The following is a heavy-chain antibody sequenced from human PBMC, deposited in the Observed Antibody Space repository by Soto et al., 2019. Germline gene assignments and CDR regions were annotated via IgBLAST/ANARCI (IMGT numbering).Heavy chain of an antibody. CDR3: AKRAEGYCSGGSCPASYNFDY. J-gene: IGHJ4*02. CDR2: ISGSGGST. V-gene: IGHV3-23*01. Sequence: EVQLLESGGGLVQPGGSLRLSCAASGFTFSSYAMSWVRQAPGKGLEWVSAISGSGGSTYYADSVKGRFNISRDNSKNTLYMQMNSLRAEDTAVYYCAKRAEGYCSGGSCPASYNFDYWGQGTLVTVSS. D-gene: IGHD2-15*01. CDR1: GFTFSSYA.